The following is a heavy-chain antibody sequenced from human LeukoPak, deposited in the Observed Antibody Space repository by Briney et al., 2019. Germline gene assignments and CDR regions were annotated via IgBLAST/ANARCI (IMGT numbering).Heavy chain of an antibody. D-gene: IGHD5-18*01. Sequence: SETLSLTCTVSGGSISSSVNYWGWIRQPPGKGLEWIGRMQYSGNTYYNPSLKSRVTISEDRSKNQFSLKLRSVTAADTAVYYCARQYSHGAFDIWGQGTMVTVSS. V-gene: IGHV4-39*01. CDR3: ARQYSHGAFDI. J-gene: IGHJ3*02. CDR1: GGSISSSVNY. CDR2: MQYSGNT.